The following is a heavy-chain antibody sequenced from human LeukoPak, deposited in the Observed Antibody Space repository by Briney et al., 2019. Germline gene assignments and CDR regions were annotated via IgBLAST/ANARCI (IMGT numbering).Heavy chain of an antibody. CDR1: GGSFSSYA. CDR3: ARRYSNKDAFDI. J-gene: IGHJ3*02. CDR2: IIPIYGTA. V-gene: IGHV1-69*13. Sequence: ASVKVSCKASGGSFSSYAISWVRQAPGQGLEWMGGIIPIYGTANSAQNFRDRITISAGAFTSTAYMELSSLRSEDTAVYFCARRYSNKDAFDIWGQGTMVTVSS. D-gene: IGHD4-11*01.